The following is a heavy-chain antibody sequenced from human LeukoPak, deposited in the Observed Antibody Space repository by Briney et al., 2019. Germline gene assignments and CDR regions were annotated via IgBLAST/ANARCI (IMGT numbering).Heavy chain of an antibody. CDR2: IHYGGST. CDR3: ARVSQWQLVWYADL. J-gene: IGHJ2*01. V-gene: IGHV4-39*07. D-gene: IGHD6-13*01. Sequence: PSETLSLTCIVSGGSITRGSYYWGWIRQPPGKGLEWIGSIHYGGSTYYNPSLKSRVTISVDTSKNQFSLKLNSVTAADTAVFYCARVSQWQLVWYADLWGRGTLVTVSS. CDR1: GGSITRGSYY.